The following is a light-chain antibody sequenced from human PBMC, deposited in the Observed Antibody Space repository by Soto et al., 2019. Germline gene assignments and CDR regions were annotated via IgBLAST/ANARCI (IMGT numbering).Light chain of an antibody. Sequence: EIVLTQSPGTLSLSPGERATLSCRASQSVSSYLAWYQQKPGQAPRLLIYGASSRATGIPDRFSGIGSGTAFTLTISSLEPEDFAVYYCQQYGSSPRTFGQGTKVEIK. V-gene: IGKV3-20*01. CDR2: GAS. CDR3: QQYGSSPRT. J-gene: IGKJ1*01. CDR1: QSVSSY.